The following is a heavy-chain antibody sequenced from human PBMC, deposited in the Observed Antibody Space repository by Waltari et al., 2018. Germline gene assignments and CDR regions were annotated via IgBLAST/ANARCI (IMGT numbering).Heavy chain of an antibody. J-gene: IGHJ3*02. V-gene: IGHV4-38-2*02. Sequence: QVQLQESGPGLVKPSETLSLTCGVAAYSINSGYYWGWIRQSPGKGLEGIGRIYYSGTTTYTPSLKARVPRSMDTSSNQFSLTLTSVTSADSGVYFCARDRHYYEDSYGGGRDSFDIWGQGTLVTVSS. CDR2: IYYSGTT. CDR1: AYSINSGYY. D-gene: IGHD3-22*01. CDR3: ARDRHYYEDSYGGGRDSFDI.